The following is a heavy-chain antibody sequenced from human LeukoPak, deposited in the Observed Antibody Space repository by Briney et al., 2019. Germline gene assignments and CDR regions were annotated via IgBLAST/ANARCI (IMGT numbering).Heavy chain of an antibody. D-gene: IGHD3-16*02. CDR1: GGSISSYY. Sequence: SETLSLTCTVSGGSISSYYWSWIRQHPGKGLEWIGYIYYSGSTYYNPSLKSRVTISVGTSKNQFSLKLSSVTAADTAVYYCARGDYVWGSYRRIDAFDIWGQGTMVTVSS. CDR2: IYYSGST. V-gene: IGHV4-59*06. J-gene: IGHJ3*02. CDR3: ARGDYVWGSYRRIDAFDI.